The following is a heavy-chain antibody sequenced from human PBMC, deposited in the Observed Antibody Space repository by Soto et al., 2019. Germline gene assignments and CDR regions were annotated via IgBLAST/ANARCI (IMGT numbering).Heavy chain of an antibody. CDR1: GESFSHYY. D-gene: IGHD6-6*01. J-gene: IGHJ6*02. CDR3: ARGEDTSSPYPYGMDV. Sequence: SETLSLTCAVYGESFSHYYWTWIRQTPGTGLEWIGEINHSGTVHYNPSLKSRVTISVDTSKNQFSLNLGSVTAADRCVYYCARGEDTSSPYPYGMDVWGQGTTVTVSS. V-gene: IGHV4-34*01. CDR2: INHSGTV.